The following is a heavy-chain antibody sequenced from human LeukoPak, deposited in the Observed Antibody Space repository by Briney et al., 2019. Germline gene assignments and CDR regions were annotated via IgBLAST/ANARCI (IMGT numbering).Heavy chain of an antibody. CDR3: ARLSGYSSGHYYSDY. CDR1: GGSVRSGTYH. V-gene: IGHV4-61*01. J-gene: IGHJ4*02. D-gene: IGHD3-22*01. CDR2: IYYGGST. Sequence: SETLSLTCTVSGGSVRSGTYHWNWIRQPPGKGLEWIGYIYYGGSTNYNPSLKSRVTISVDTSKNQFSLKLSSVTAADTAVYYCARLSGYSSGHYYSDYWGQGTLVTVSS.